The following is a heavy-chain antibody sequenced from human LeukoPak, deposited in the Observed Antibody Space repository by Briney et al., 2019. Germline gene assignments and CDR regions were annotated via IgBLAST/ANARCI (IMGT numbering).Heavy chain of an antibody. D-gene: IGHD3-22*01. V-gene: IGHV3-9*01. Sequence: PGRSLRLSCAAPGFTFDDYAMHSVRQAPGKGLEWVSGISWNSGSIGYADSVKGRFTLSRDNAKNSLYLQMNSLRAEDTAVYYWAREGGGITMIDWFDPWGQGTLVTVSS. CDR2: ISWNSGSI. CDR1: GFTFDDYA. J-gene: IGHJ5*02. CDR3: AREGGGITMIDWFDP.